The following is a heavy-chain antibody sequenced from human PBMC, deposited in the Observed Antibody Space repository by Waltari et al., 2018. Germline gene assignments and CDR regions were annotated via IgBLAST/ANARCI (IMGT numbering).Heavy chain of an antibody. J-gene: IGHJ3*02. CDR2: IIPIFGTA. CDR3: ARGTPHYYDSSGYYPDAFDI. CDR1: GGTFSSYA. D-gene: IGHD3-22*01. V-gene: IGHV1-69*01. Sequence: QVQLVQSGAEVKKPGSSVKVSCKASGGTFSSYAISWVRQAPGQGLEWMGGIIPIFGTANDAQKFQGRVTITADESTSTAYMELSSLRSEDTAVYYCARGTPHYYDSSGYYPDAFDIWGQGTMVTVSS.